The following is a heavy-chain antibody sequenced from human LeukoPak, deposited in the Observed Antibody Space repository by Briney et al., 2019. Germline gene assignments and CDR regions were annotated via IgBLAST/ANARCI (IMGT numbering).Heavy chain of an antibody. CDR2: IDPKRGGT. D-gene: IGHD3/OR15-3a*01. Sequence: ASVKVSCKTSGYIFTDYYVHWVRQAPGQGLEWMGWIDPKRGGTNYAQKFQGRVTMTRDTSTTTLYMDLSSLRSDDTATYYCAGFSLGLWIHYFDYWGQGTLVTVSP. CDR3: AGFSLGLWIHYFDY. CDR1: GYIFTDYY. V-gene: IGHV1-2*02. J-gene: IGHJ4*02.